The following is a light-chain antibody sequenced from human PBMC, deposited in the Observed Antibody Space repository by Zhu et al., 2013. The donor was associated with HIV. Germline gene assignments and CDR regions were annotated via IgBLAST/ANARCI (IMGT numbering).Light chain of an antibody. CDR3: QQYGSQST. CDR1: QSVSSSY. J-gene: IGKJ2*01. Sequence: EIVLTQSPGTLSLSPGERATLSCRASQSVSSSYLAWYQQKPGQAPRLLIYGATTRATGIPDRFSGSESGTDFTLTISRLEPEDFAVYYCQQYGSQSTFGQGTKLEIK. CDR2: GAT. V-gene: IGKV3-20*01.